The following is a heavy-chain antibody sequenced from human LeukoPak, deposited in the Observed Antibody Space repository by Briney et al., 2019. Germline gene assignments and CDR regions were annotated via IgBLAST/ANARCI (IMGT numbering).Heavy chain of an antibody. V-gene: IGHV4-4*09. CDR3: ARLGSYHDF. J-gene: IGHJ4*02. Sequence: SETLSLPCTVSGASIRNYYWSWLRQTPERGLEWMGHVHTSGGRTYYPSLKTRLTMSIVTSRSQLSLKLTSVTAADTAVYFCARLGSYHDFWGQGALVTVSS. CDR2: VHTSGGR. D-gene: IGHD1-26*01. CDR1: GASIRNYY.